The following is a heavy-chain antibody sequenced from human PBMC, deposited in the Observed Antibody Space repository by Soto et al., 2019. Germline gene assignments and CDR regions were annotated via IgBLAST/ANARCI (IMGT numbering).Heavy chain of an antibody. CDR3: AHRVIWRRSHWSLGWFDP. J-gene: IGHJ5*02. CDR2: IYWDDDK. CDR1: GFSLSTSGVG. V-gene: IGHV2-5*02. Sequence: QITLKESGPTPVKPTQTLALTCTFSGFSLSTSGVGVGWIRQPPGRALEWLALIYWDDDKYYSPSLESRLTITKDPSKNEVVLTMTHMDPVDTATYYCAHRVIWRRSHWSLGWFDPWGQGTLVTVSS. D-gene: IGHD2-8*02.